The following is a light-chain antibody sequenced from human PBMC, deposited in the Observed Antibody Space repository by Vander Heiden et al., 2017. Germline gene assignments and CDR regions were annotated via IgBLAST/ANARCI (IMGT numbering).Light chain of an antibody. CDR2: WAS. J-gene: IGKJ3*01. V-gene: IGKV4-1*01. CDR3: QQDYSTHS. Sequence: DIVMNQSPDSLAVSLGERATINCKSSQSVLYSSNNKNYLAWYQQKPGQPPKLLIYWASTRESGVPDRFSGSGSGTDFTLTISSLQAEDVAVYYCQQDYSTHSFGHGTKVDIK. CDR1: QSVLYSSNNKNY.